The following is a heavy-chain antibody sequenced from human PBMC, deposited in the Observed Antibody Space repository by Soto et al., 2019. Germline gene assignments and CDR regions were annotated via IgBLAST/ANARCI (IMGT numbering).Heavy chain of an antibody. Sequence: PSETLSLTCTVSGDSISSGDYYWSWIRQPPGKGLEWIGYIYYSGSTYYNPSLKSRVTISVDTSKNQFSLKLSSVTAADTAVYYCARGAGYYYYGMDVWGQGTTVTVSS. D-gene: IGHD3-16*01. CDR1: GDSISSGDYY. V-gene: IGHV4-30-4*01. CDR3: ARGAGYYYYGMDV. CDR2: IYYSGST. J-gene: IGHJ6*02.